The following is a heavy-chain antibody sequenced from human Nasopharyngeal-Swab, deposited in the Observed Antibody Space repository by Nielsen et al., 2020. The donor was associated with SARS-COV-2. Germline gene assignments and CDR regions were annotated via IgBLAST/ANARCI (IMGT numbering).Heavy chain of an antibody. J-gene: IGHJ3*02. CDR2: IYYSGST. V-gene: IGHV4-59*01. Sequence: WISQSPGKGLEWIGYIYYSGSTNYNPSLKSRVTISVDTSKNQFSLTLSSVTAADTAVYYCARSDVGYCSGGSCYPLFGAFDIWGQGTMVTVSS. D-gene: IGHD2-15*01. CDR3: ARSDVGYCSGGSCYPLFGAFDI.